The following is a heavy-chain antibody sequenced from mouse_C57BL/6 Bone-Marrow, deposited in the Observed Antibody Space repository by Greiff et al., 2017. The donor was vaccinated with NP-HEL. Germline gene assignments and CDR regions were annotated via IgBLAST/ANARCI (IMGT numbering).Heavy chain of an antibody. J-gene: IGHJ3*01. CDR3: AREDDGNFDRFGC. Sequence: QVHVKQSGAELARPGASVKLSCKASGYTFTSYGISWVKQRTGQGLEWIGEIYPRSGNTYYNEKFKGKATLTADKSSSTAYMELRSLTSEDSAVYFCAREDDGNFDRFGCWGQGTLVTVSA. CDR1: GYTFTSYG. D-gene: IGHD2-1*01. V-gene: IGHV1-81*01. CDR2: IYPRSGNT.